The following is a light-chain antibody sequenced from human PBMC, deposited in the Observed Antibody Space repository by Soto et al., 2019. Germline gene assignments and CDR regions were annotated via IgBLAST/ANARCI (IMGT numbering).Light chain of an antibody. Sequence: EIVLTQSPGTLSLSPGARATLSCRASQSVTSNYLAWYQQKPGQAPRLLIYGASNRATGIPDRFSGSGSGTDFTLTISRLEPEDFAVYYCQQYGSSPLTFGGGAKVEIK. CDR1: QSVTSNY. V-gene: IGKV3-20*01. CDR3: QQYGSSPLT. CDR2: GAS. J-gene: IGKJ4*01.